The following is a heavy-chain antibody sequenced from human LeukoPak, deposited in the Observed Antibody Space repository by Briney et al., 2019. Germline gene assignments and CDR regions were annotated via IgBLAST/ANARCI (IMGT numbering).Heavy chain of an antibody. CDR1: GGSISSYY. CDR2: IYYSGST. D-gene: IGHD5-18*01. J-gene: IGHJ4*02. V-gene: IGHV4-59*08. Sequence: SETPSLTCTVSGGSISSYYWSWIRQPPGKGLEWIGYIYYSGSTNYNPSLKSRVTISVDTSKNQFSLKLSSVTAADTAVYYCARQTSGYSYGSFDYWGQGTLVTVSS. CDR3: ARQTSGYSYGSFDY.